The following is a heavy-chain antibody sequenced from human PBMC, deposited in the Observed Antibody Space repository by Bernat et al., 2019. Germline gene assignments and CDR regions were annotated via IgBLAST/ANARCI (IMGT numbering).Heavy chain of an antibody. CDR2: IYSGGST. CDR1: GFTVSSNY. D-gene: IGHD3-10*01. V-gene: IGHV3-66*04. CDR3: AKHRFGELGADY. J-gene: IGHJ4*02. Sequence: EVQLVESGGGLVQPGGSLRLSCAASGFTVSSNYMSWVHQAPGKGLEWVSVIYSGGSTYYADSVKGRFTISRDNSKNTLYLQMNSLRAEDTAVYYCAKHRFGELGADYWGQGTLVTVSS.